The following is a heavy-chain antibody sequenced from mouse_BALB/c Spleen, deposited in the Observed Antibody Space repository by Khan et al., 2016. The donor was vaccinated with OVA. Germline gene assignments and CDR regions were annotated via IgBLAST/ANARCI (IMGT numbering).Heavy chain of an antibody. V-gene: IGHV3-2*02. CDR1: GYSITSDYA. J-gene: IGHJ4*01. CDR2: ISFSGSA. CDR3: ARSLYYSYGYGLDY. Sequence: EVQLQESGPGLVKPSQSLSLTCTVTGYSITSDYAWNWLRQFPGDRLEWMGYISFSGSASYNPSLKSRISITRDTSKNQFFLQLKSVTTEDTATYFCARSLYYSYGYGLDYWGRGSSVTVSS. D-gene: IGHD2-14*01.